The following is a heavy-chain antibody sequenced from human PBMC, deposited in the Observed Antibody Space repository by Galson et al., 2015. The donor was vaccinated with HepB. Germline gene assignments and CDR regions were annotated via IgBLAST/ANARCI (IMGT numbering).Heavy chain of an antibody. J-gene: IGHJ5*02. CDR1: GYTFTSYA. CDR2: INAGNGNT. V-gene: IGHV1-3*01. D-gene: IGHD1-1*01. Sequence: SVKVSCKASGYTFTSYAMHWVRQAPGQRLEWMGWINAGNGNTKYSQKFQGRVTITRDTSASTAYMELSSLRSEDTAVYYCARERRPWKQGGGWFDPWGQGTLVTVSS. CDR3: ARERRPWKQGGGWFDP.